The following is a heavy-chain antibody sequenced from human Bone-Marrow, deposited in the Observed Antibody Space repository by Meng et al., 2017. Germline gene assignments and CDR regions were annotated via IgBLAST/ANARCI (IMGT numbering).Heavy chain of an antibody. J-gene: IGHJ4*02. D-gene: IGHD2-2*01. Sequence: GSLRLSCAVYGGSFSGYYWSRTRQPPGKGLEWIGEINHSGSTNYNPCLKSRVTISVDTSKNQFSLKLSSVTAADTAVYYCARVVKLGVPAAKYFDYWGQGTLVTVSS. V-gene: IGHV4-34*01. CDR1: GGSFSGYY. CDR2: INHSGST. CDR3: ARVVKLGVPAAKYFDY.